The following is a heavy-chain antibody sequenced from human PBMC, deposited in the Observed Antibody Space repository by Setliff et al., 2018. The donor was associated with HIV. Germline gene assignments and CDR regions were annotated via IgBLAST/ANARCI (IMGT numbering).Heavy chain of an antibody. CDR3: AAGIYGSYGMDV. Sequence: SVKVSCKASGFTFTSSAMQWVRQARGQRLEWIGWIVVGSGNTNYAQKFQERVTIIRDMSTNTAYMELSSLRSEDTAVYYCAAGIYGSYGMDVWGQGTTVTVSS. J-gene: IGHJ6*02. CDR1: GFTFTSSA. V-gene: IGHV1-58*02. CDR2: IVVGSGNT. D-gene: IGHD3-10*01.